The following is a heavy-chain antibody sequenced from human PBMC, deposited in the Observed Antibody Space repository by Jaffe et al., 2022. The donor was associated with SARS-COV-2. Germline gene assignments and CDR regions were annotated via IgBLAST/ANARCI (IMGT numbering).Heavy chain of an antibody. Sequence: EVQLVESGGGLIQPGGSLRLSCAASGFTVSSNYMTWVRQAPGKGLEWVSVIYSGGSTYYADSVKGRFTFSRDNSKNTLYLQMNSLRADDTAVYYCARAGGSYFYYFDYWGQGTLVTVSS. V-gene: IGHV3-53*01. CDR1: GFTVSSNY. D-gene: IGHD1-26*01. CDR2: IYSGGST. CDR3: ARAGGSYFYYFDY. J-gene: IGHJ4*02.